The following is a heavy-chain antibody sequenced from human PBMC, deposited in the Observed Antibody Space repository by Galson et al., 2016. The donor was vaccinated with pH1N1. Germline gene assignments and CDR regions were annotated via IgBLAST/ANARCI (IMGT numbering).Heavy chain of an antibody. Sequence: SLRLSCAPSGFTFISYTMNWVRQAPGKGLEWVSSISSNSFYMYYADSVKGRFTISRDNAKKTLYLQMNSLRAEDTAVYFCARDVGGEVDFAFDIWGQGTMVTVSS. CDR1: GFTFISYT. J-gene: IGHJ3*02. V-gene: IGHV3-21*01. D-gene: IGHD3/OR15-3a*01. CDR3: ARDVGGEVDFAFDI. CDR2: ISSNSFYM.